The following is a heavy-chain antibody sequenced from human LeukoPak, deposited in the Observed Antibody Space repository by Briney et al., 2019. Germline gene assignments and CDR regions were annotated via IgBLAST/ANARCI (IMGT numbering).Heavy chain of an antibody. Sequence: GSSVTVSSTVFGSTFSSYGIRCMRQAPGQGLEWMGRIIPIFGIANYAQKFQGRVTITADKSTSTAYMELSSLRSEDTAVYYCARGRQRSCWFLGAYYFYYWGQGTLVSVSS. J-gene: IGHJ4*02. CDR3: ARGRQRSCWFLGAYYFYY. CDR2: IIPIFGIA. CDR1: GSTFSSYG. D-gene: IGHD6-19*01. V-gene: IGHV1-69*04.